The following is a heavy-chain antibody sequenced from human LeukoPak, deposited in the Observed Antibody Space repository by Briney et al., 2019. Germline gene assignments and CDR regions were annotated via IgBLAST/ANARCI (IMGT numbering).Heavy chain of an antibody. Sequence: GASVKVSCKASGYTFTSYYMHWVRQAPGQGLEWMGVIYPSGGSTSYAQKFQGRVTMTRDTSTSTVYMELSNLRSEDTAVYYCASSSGGSYEDWFDPWGQGTLVTVSS. J-gene: IGHJ5*02. D-gene: IGHD1-26*01. CDR3: ASSSGGSYEDWFDP. CDR1: GYTFTSYY. CDR2: IYPSGGST. V-gene: IGHV1-46*01.